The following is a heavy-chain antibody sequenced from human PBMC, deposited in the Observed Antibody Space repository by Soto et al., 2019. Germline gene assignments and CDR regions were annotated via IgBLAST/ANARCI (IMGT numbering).Heavy chain of an antibody. J-gene: IGHJ4*02. V-gene: IGHV1-2*02. Sequence: AASVKVSCKASGYTFTGYYMHWVRQAPGQGLEWMGWINPNSGGTNYAQKFQGRVTMTRDTSISTAYMELSRLRSDDTAVYYCARAQGATYYDFWSGYPYFDYWGQGTLVTVSS. CDR3: ARAQGATYYDFWSGYPYFDY. CDR2: INPNSGGT. D-gene: IGHD3-3*01. CDR1: GYTFTGYY.